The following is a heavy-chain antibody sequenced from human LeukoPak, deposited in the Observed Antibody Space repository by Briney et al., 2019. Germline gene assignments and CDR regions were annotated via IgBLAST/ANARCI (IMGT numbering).Heavy chain of an antibody. J-gene: IGHJ4*02. V-gene: IGHV3-7*01. CDR2: IKQDGAER. CDR3: ASPYCSSTSCSTLHDF. CDR1: GFTFNSYW. Sequence: EGSLRLSCAASGFTFNSYWMNWVRQAPGKGLEWVANIKQDGAERYYVDSVKGRFTISRDTAKSSLYLQMNSLRAEDTAVYYCASPYCSSTSCSTLHDFWGQGTLVTVSS. D-gene: IGHD2-2*01.